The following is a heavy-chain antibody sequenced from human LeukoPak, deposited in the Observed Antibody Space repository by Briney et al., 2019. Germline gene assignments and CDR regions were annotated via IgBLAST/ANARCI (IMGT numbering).Heavy chain of an antibody. V-gene: IGHV1-8*03. CDR3: ARLGAYSSGWYFNYYYYMDV. CDR1: GYTFTSYD. CDR2: MNPNSGNT. D-gene: IGHD6-19*01. J-gene: IGHJ6*03. Sequence: ASVKVSCKASGYTFTSYDINWVRQATGQGLEWMGWMNPNSGNTGYAQKFQGRVTITRNTSISTAYMELSSLRSEDTAVYYCARLGAYSSGWYFNYYYYMDVWGKGTTVTVSS.